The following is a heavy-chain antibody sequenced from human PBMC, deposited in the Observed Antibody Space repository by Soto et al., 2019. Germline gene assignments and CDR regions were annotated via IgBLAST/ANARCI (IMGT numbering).Heavy chain of an antibody. CDR2: IYYSGST. V-gene: IGHV4-39*01. CDR3: ASPKIGFYNWFDP. J-gene: IGHJ5*02. CDR1: GCSISSSSYY. D-gene: IGHD2-15*01. Sequence: LETLSLTCTVSGCSISSSSYYWGWIRQPPGRGLEWIGSIYYSGSTYYNPSLKSRATISVDTSKNQCSLKLSSVTAADTAVYYCASPKIGFYNWFDPWGQGTLVTVSS.